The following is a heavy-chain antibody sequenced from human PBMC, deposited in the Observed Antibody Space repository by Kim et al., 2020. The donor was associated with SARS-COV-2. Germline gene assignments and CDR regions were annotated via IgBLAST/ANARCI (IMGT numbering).Heavy chain of an antibody. V-gene: IGHV3-23*01. J-gene: IGHJ4*02. Sequence: ADSVKGRFTISGHNTENTLYRQRNSLRAEDTAVYYCAKWVSIAARLVDYWGQGTLVTVSS. CDR3: AKWVSIAARLVDY. D-gene: IGHD6-6*01.